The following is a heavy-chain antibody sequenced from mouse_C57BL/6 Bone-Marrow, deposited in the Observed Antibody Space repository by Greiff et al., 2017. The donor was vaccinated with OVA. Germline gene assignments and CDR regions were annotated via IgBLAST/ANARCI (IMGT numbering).Heavy chain of an antibody. CDR1: GFTFSSYG. CDR2: ISSGGSYT. D-gene: IGHD3-2*02. V-gene: IGHV5-6*02. CDR3: ARRPRQLRLEYYFDY. J-gene: IGHJ2*01. Sequence: EVKLMESGGDLVKPGGSLKLSCAASGFTFSSYGMSWVRQTPDKRLEWVATISSGGSYTYYPDSVKGRFTISRDNAKNTLYLQMSSLKSEDTAMYYCARRPRQLRLEYYFDYWGQGTTLTVSS.